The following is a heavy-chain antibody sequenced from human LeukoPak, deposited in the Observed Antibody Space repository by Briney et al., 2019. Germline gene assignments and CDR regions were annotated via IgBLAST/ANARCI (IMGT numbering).Heavy chain of an antibody. V-gene: IGHV3-53*04. D-gene: IGHD3-10*01. CDR1: GFTFSSYG. Sequence: GGSLRLSCAASGFTFSSYGMHWVRQAPGKGLEWVSVIYRGGSTYYADSVKGRFTISRHNSKNQLYLQMNSLRAEDTAVYYCARVRGSYGSGSYYNAADWFDPWGQGTLVTVSS. CDR2: IYRGGST. J-gene: IGHJ5*02. CDR3: ARVRGSYGSGSYYNAADWFDP.